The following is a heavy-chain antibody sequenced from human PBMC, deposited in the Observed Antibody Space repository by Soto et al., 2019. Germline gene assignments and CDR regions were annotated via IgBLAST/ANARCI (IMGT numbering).Heavy chain of an antibody. CDR2: IKSKTDGGTT. CDR3: PIAAAGPGAY. J-gene: IGHJ4*02. D-gene: IGHD6-13*01. V-gene: IGHV3-15*01. Sequence: GGSLRLSCAASGFTFSNAWMRWVRQAPGKGLEWVVRIKSKTDGGTTDYAAPVKGRFTISRDDQKNTLYLQMNSLKTEDTAVYYFPIAAAGPGAYGGQGTLVTVSS. CDR1: GFTFSNAW.